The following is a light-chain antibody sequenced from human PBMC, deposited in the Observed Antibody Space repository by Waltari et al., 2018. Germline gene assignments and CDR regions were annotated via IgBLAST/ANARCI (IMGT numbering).Light chain of an antibody. CDR2: DTS. V-gene: IGKV3-20*01. CDR3: QHYVNLPVT. Sequence: DIVLTQSPGALSLSPGDRATLSCRASQRVGRSLAWFPQKPGQAPRLLIYDTSGRATGTPGRFCGSGSGTDFSLAISSLEPEDFAVYFCQHYVNLPVTFGQGTKVEI. J-gene: IGKJ1*01. CDR1: QRVGRS.